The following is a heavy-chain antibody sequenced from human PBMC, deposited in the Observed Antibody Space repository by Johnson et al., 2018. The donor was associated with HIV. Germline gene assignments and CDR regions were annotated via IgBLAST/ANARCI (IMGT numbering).Heavy chain of an antibody. CDR1: GFTFSSYA. J-gene: IGHJ3*02. V-gene: IGHV3-30-3*01. CDR2: ISYAATNQ. D-gene: IGHD5-12*01. Sequence: QVQLVESGGGVVQPGRSLRLSCASSGFTFSSYAMHWVRQAPGKGLEWVAVISYAATNQYYADSVKGLFTISRDNSENTLYLQMNSLRPDDTAVYYCARGNGYGPSVAGAFDIWGQGTMVTVSS. CDR3: ARGNGYGPSVAGAFDI.